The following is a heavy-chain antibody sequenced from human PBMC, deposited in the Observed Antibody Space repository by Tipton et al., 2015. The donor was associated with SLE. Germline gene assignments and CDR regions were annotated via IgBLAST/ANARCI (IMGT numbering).Heavy chain of an antibody. CDR3: ARGDYGSGSYYNARRREPFDY. D-gene: IGHD3-10*01. V-gene: IGHV4-34*01. CDR1: GGSVSGYY. J-gene: IGHJ4*02. Sequence: TLSLNCAVYGGSVSGYYWSWIRQPPGKGLEWIGEINHSGSTNNNPSLKSRVTISVDTSKNQFSLKLSSVTAADTAVYYCARGDYGSGSYYNARRREPFDYWGQVTLVTVSS. CDR2: INHSGST.